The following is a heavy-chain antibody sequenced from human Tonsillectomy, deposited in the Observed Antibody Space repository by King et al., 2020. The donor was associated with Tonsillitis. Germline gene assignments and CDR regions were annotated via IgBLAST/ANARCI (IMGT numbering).Heavy chain of an antibody. D-gene: IGHD4-23*01. V-gene: IGHV3-30*03. J-gene: IGHJ4*02. Sequence: QLVQSGGGVVQPGRSLRLSCAASGFTFSNYDMHWVRQAPGKGLEWVAGISYDGNNKHYADSVKGRFTISRDSAKNTLFLHMNSLRAADTALYYCGYGATSESSGCDYGGQGTLVTVSS. CDR3: GYGATSESSGCDY. CDR1: GFTFSNYD. CDR2: ISYDGNNK.